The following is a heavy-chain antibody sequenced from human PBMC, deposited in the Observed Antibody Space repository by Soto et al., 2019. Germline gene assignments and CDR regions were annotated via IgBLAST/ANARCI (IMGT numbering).Heavy chain of an antibody. CDR1: GGSFSGFY. CDR3: ARGGGDSYYMDV. CDR2: ISHSGST. Sequence: SETLSLTCAVYGGSFSGFYWSWIRQPPGKGLEWIGEISHSGSTNCSPSLKSRVTISVDPSKNQVSLKLSSVTAADTAVYYCARGGGDSYYMDVWGKGTTVTVSS. V-gene: IGHV4-34*01. J-gene: IGHJ6*03.